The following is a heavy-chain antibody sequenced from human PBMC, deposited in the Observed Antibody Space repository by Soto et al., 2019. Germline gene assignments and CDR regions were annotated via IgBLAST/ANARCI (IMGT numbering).Heavy chain of an antibody. J-gene: IGHJ4*02. CDR2: ISYDGSNK. D-gene: IGHD5-12*01. CDR1: GFTFSSYA. Sequence: QVQLVESGGGVVQPGRSLRLSCAASGFTFSSYAMHWVRQAPGKGLEWVAVISYDGSNKYYADSVKGRFTISRDNSKNALYLQMNSRRAEDTAVYYCARDPDWGVATLFDYWGQGTLVTVSS. CDR3: ARDPDWGVATLFDY. V-gene: IGHV3-30-3*01.